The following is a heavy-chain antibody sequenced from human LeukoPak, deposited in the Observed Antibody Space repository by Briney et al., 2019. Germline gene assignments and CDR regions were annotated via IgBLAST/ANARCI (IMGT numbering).Heavy chain of an antibody. CDR2: ISWDGGST. V-gene: IGHV3-43D*03. CDR3: AKDLAGDSSGIAIDY. D-gene: IGHD3-22*01. J-gene: IGHJ4*02. Sequence: GGSLRLSCAASGFTFDDYAMHWVRQAPGKGLEWVSLISWDGGSTYYADSVKGRFTISRDNSKNSLYLQMNSLRAEDTALYYCAKDLAGDSSGIAIDYWGQGALVTVSS. CDR1: GFTFDDYA.